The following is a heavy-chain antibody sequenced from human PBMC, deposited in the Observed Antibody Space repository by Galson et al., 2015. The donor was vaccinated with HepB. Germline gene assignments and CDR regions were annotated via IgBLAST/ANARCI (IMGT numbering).Heavy chain of an antibody. CDR3: ARGEEYCSGGSCYPVAFDY. Sequence: SLRLSCAASGFTFSSYSMNWVRQAPGKGLEWVSSISSSSSYIYYADSVKGRFTISRDNAKNSLYLLMNSLRAEDTAVYYCARGEEYCSGGSCYPVAFDYWGQGTLVTVSS. J-gene: IGHJ4*02. CDR2: ISSSSSYI. V-gene: IGHV3-21*01. D-gene: IGHD2-15*01. CDR1: GFTFSSYS.